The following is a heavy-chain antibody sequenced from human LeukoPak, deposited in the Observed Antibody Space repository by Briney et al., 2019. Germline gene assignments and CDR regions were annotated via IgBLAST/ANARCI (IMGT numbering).Heavy chain of an antibody. Sequence: GASVTVSCKASGYTFTGYYMHWVRQAPGQGLEWMGWINPNSGGTNYAQKFQGRVTMTRDTSISTAYMELSRLRSDDTAVYYCARDPPGGYGPTFDYWGQGTLVTVSS. CDR2: INPNSGGT. CDR1: GYTFTGYY. CDR3: ARDPPGGYGPTFDY. V-gene: IGHV1-2*02. J-gene: IGHJ4*02. D-gene: IGHD5-18*01.